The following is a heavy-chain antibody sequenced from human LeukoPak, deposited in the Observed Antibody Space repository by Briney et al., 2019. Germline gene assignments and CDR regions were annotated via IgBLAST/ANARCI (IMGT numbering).Heavy chain of an antibody. CDR1: GGSISSSSYY. CDR3: ARHGTISSESYFDY. Sequence: SETLSLTCTVSGGSISSSSYYWGWIRQPPGKGLEWIGSIYYSGSTYYNPSLKSRVTISADTSKNQVSLRLSSVTAADTAVYYCARHGTISSESYFDYWGQGALVTVSS. D-gene: IGHD1-14*01. CDR2: IYYSGST. J-gene: IGHJ4*02. V-gene: IGHV4-39*01.